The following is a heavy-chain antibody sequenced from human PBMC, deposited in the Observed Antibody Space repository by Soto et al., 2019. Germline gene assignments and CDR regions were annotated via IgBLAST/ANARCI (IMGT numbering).Heavy chain of an antibody. CDR2: ISGSGGST. J-gene: IGHJ4*02. CDR3: AKVWSDIAAAGIGETTTFDY. CDR1: GFTFSSYA. D-gene: IGHD6-13*01. V-gene: IGHV3-23*01. Sequence: PGGSLRLSCAASGFTFSSYAMSWVRQAPGKGLEWVSAISGSGGSTYYADSVKGRFTISRDNSKNTLYLQMNSLRAEDTAVYYCAKVWSDIAAAGIGETTTFDYWGQGTLVTVSS.